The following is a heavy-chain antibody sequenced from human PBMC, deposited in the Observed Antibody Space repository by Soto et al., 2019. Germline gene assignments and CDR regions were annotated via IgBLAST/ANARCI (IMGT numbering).Heavy chain of an antibody. J-gene: IGHJ3*02. CDR1: GGTISSYY. CDR2: IYYSGST. D-gene: IGHD6-25*01. CDR3: ARHVFPQRGAAFDI. V-gene: IGHV4-59*08. Sequence: SETLYLNCTVTGGTISSYYWSCIRQPPGKGLEWIGYIYYSGSTNYNPSLKSRVTISVDTSKNQFSLKLSSVTAADTAVYYCARHVFPQRGAAFDIWGQGTMVT.